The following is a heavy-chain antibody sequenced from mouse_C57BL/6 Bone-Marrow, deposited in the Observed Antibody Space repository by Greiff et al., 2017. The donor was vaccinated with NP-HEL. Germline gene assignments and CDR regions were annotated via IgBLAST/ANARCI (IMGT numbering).Heavy chain of an antibody. CDR2: IRSKSNNYAT. D-gene: IGHD1-1*01. J-gene: IGHJ1*03. Sequence: EVKLMESGGGLVQPKGSLKLSCAASGFSFNTYAMNWVRQAPGKGLEWVARIRSKSNNYATYYADSVKDRFTISRDDSESMLYLQMNNLKTEDTAMYYCVRPSYYYGKGDWYFDVWGTGTTVTVSS. V-gene: IGHV10-1*01. CDR3: VRPSYYYGKGDWYFDV. CDR1: GFSFNTYA.